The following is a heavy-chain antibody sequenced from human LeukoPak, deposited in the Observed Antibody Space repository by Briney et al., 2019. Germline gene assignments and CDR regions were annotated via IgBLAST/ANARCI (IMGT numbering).Heavy chain of an antibody. Sequence: PGGSLRLSCAASGFTFSSYSMNWVRQAPGKGLEWVSYISSSSSTIYYADSVKGRFTISRDNAKNSLYLQMNSLRAEDTAVYYCAREGGIVVVPTAKNWFDPWGQGTLVTVSS. CDR1: GFTFSSYS. D-gene: IGHD2-2*01. V-gene: IGHV3-48*01. CDR2: ISSSSSTI. J-gene: IGHJ5*02. CDR3: AREGGIVVVPTAKNWFDP.